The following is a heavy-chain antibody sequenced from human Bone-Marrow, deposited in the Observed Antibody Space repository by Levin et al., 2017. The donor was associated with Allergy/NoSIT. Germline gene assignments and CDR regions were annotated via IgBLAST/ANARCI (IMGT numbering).Heavy chain of an antibody. V-gene: IGHV3-21*01. CDR2: ISSTSTYI. J-gene: IGHJ4*02. D-gene: IGHD1-14*01. Sequence: KSGGSLRLSCAASGFTFRSYSMNWVRQAPGKGLEWVSTISSTSTYIYYAESMKGRFTISRDNAKNSVYLQMSSLRAADTAVYYCSRDLSFVNPQGFDCWGQGTLVTVSS. CDR3: SRDLSFVNPQGFDC. CDR1: GFTFRSYS.